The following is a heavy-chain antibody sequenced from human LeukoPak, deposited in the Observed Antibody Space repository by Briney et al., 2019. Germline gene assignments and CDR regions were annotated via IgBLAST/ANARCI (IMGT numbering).Heavy chain of an antibody. D-gene: IGHD4-17*01. CDR3: IVFGDSNH. Sequence: GGSLRLSCEGSGFTFSSYVLHWVRQAPGKGLEWVSAIHTSGDTCYADSVKGRFTISRDTSKNTLYLQINSLRVEDTAVYYCIVFGDSNHWGQGTLVTVSS. CDR2: IHTSGDT. CDR1: GFTFSSYV. J-gene: IGHJ5*02. V-gene: IGHV3/OR16-10*01.